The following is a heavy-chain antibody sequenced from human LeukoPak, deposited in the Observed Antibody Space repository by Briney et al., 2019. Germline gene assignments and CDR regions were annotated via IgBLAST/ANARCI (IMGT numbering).Heavy chain of an antibody. Sequence: PGGSLRLSGAASGFTFSSYAMSWVRKAPGKGLEWVSGISGSGDNTYYADSVKGRFTISRDNSKNTLYVQVNSLGTEDTAAYYCAKGSYYDSSGSFYFDYWGQGTLVTVSS. CDR2: ISGSGDNT. D-gene: IGHD3-22*01. J-gene: IGHJ4*02. CDR3: AKGSYYDSSGSFYFDY. CDR1: GFTFSSYA. V-gene: IGHV3-23*01.